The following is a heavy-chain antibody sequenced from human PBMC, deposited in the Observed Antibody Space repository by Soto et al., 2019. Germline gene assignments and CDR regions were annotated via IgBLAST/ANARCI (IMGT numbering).Heavy chain of an antibody. CDR3: ATATISPVSATLYHYGMDV. J-gene: IGHJ6*02. D-gene: IGHD6-25*01. Sequence: QVQLVQSGAEVKKPGSSVKVSCQASGGTFNNFAFTWVRQAPGQGLEWLGGIMPVFHTTNIAQTFQDRITFTADDFTTTVYMEMTSLRYDDTAVYYCATATISPVSATLYHYGMDVWGQVTTVTVSS. V-gene: IGHV1-69*01. CDR2: IMPVFHTT. CDR1: GGTFNNFA.